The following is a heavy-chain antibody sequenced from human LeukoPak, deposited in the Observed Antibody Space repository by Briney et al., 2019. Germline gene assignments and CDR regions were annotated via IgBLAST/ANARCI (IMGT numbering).Heavy chain of an antibody. D-gene: IGHD6-6*01. CDR2: IIPIFGTA. Sequence: GASVKVSCKASGGTFSSYAISWVRQAPGQGLEWMGGIIPIFGTANYARKFQGRVTITADESTSTAYMELSSLRSEDTAVYYCAFRAYSSSGWFDPWGQGTLVTVSS. V-gene: IGHV1-69*13. J-gene: IGHJ5*02. CDR1: GGTFSSYA. CDR3: AFRAYSSSGWFDP.